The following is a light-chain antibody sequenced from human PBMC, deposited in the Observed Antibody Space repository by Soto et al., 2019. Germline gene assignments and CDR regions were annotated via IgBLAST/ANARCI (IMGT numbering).Light chain of an antibody. J-gene: IGKJ4*01. Sequence: DIHITHSPSSLSASVGDRVTITCRASQSISSYLNWYQQKPGKAPKLLIYAASSLQSGVPSRFSGSGSGTDFTLTISSLQPEDFATYYCQQTYSTPLTFGGGTKVDIK. CDR1: QSISSY. V-gene: IGKV1-39*01. CDR2: AAS. CDR3: QQTYSTPLT.